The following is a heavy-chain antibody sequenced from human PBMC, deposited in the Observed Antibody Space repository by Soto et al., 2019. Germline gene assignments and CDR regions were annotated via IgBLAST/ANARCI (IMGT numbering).Heavy chain of an antibody. V-gene: IGHV4-59*01. CDR1: GGSISSYY. CDR2: IYYSGST. J-gene: IGHJ6*03. Sequence: SETLSLTCTVSGGSISSYYWSWIRQTPGKGLEWIGYIYYSGSTDYNPSLKSRVTISVDTSNNQFSLRLSSVTAADTAIYYCGRGKTGRRGPFNYYREVWGKGTAVAVS. D-gene: IGHD1-1*01. CDR3: GRGKTGRRGPFNYYREV.